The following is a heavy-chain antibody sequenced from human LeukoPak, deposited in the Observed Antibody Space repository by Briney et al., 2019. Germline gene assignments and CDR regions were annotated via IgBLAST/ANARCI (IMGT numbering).Heavy chain of an antibody. J-gene: IGHJ4*02. CDR3: AKAGLFDY. CDR2: ISYDGSDK. V-gene: IGHV3-30*18. CDR1: GFTFSSYG. Sequence: GGSLRLSCAASGFTFSSYGMHWVRQAPGKGLEWVAVISYDGSDKYYADSVKGRFTISRDNSKNTPYLQMNSLRAEDTAVYYCAKAGLFDYWGQGTLVTVSS.